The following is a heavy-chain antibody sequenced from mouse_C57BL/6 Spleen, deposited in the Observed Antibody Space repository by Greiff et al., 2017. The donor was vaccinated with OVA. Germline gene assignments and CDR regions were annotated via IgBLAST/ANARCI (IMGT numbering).Heavy chain of an antibody. CDR1: GFTFSDYY. D-gene: IGHD2-3*01. CDR3: ARRWLLGAMDY. J-gene: IGHJ4*01. CDR2: ISNGGGST. Sequence: EVKLVESGGGLVQPGGSLKLSCAASGFTFSDYYMYWVRQTPEKRLEWVAYISNGGGSTYYPDTVKGRFTISRDNAKNTLYLQMSRLKSEDTAMYYCARRWLLGAMDYWGQGTSVTVSS. V-gene: IGHV5-12*01.